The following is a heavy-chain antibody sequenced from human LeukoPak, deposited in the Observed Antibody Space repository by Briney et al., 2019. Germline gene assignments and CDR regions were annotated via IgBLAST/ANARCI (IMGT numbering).Heavy chain of an antibody. CDR3: ARLSYGSGNHWFGP. J-gene: IGHJ5*02. D-gene: IGHD3-10*01. Sequence: SETLSLTCTVSGGSISNYYWSWIRQPPGKGLEWIGSIYYSGSTYYNPSLKSRVTMFVDTSKNQFSLKLSSVTAADTAVYYCARLSYGSGNHWFGPWGQGTLVTVSS. V-gene: IGHV4-59*04. CDR1: GGSISNYY. CDR2: IYYSGST.